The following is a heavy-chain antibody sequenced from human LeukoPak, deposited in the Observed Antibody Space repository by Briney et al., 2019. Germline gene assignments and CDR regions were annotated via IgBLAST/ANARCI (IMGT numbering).Heavy chain of an antibody. V-gene: IGHV4-39*07. J-gene: IGHJ4*02. CDR1: GGSISSSSYY. D-gene: IGHD3-10*01. Sequence: SETLSLTCTVSGGSISSSSYYWGWIRQPPGKGLEWIGSIYYSGSTYYNPSLKSRVTISVDTPKNQFSLKLSSVTAADTAVFYCARIIVHGSGSYGVDYWGQGTLVTVSS. CDR3: ARIIVHGSGSYGVDY. CDR2: IYYSGST.